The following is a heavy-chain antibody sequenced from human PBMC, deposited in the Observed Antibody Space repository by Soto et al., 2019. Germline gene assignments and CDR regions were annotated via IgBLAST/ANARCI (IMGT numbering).Heavy chain of an antibody. J-gene: IGHJ6*02. CDR3: ARDRWDYYYGMDV. V-gene: IGHV1-69*08. Sequence: QVQLVQSGAEVKKPGSSVKVSCKASGGTFSSYTISWVRQAPGQGLEWMGRIIPILGIANYAQKFQGRVTVTADKSTSTAYMELSSLRSEDTAVYYCARDRWDYYYGMDVWGQGTTVTVSS. CDR1: GGTFSSYT. D-gene: IGHD1-26*01. CDR2: IIPILGIA.